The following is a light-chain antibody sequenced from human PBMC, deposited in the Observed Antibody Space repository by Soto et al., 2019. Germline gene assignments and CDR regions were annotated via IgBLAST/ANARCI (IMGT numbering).Light chain of an antibody. Sequence: DIQMTQSPSSLSASVGARVSITCQASQDIRTSLSWFQQKPGRAPKLLIYGACNLETGVPSRFRGSGSGTDFTFTISSLQPEDIATYYCQQYDNRPPFTFGPGTKVDIK. CDR3: QQYDNRPPFT. CDR1: QDIRTS. V-gene: IGKV1-33*01. CDR2: GAC. J-gene: IGKJ3*01.